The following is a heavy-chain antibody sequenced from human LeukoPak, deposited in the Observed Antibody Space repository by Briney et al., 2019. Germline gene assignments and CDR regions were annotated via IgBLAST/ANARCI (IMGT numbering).Heavy chain of an antibody. CDR3: ARGSRVYYYYYYMDV. V-gene: IGHV4-59*12. Sequence: PSETLSLTCTVSGGSISSYYWSWIRQPPGKGLEWIGYIYYSGSTNYNPSLKSRVTISVDTSKNQFSLKLSSVTAADTAVYYCARGSRVYYYYYYMDVWGKGTTVTVSS. D-gene: IGHD6-6*01. CDR2: IYYSGST. CDR1: GGSISSYY. J-gene: IGHJ6*03.